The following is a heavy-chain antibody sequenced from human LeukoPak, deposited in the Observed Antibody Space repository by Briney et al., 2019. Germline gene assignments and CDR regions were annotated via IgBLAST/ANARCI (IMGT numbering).Heavy chain of an antibody. D-gene: IGHD2-2*01. CDR2: IYTSGST. V-gene: IGHV4-4*07. Sequence: SETLSLTCTVSGGSISSYYWNWIRQPAGKGLEWIGRIYTSGSTNYNPSLKSRVTMSVDTSKNQFSLKLSSVTAADTAVYYCARDQGYCSSTSCPTHNWFDPWGQGTLVTVSS. CDR1: GGSISSYY. J-gene: IGHJ5*02. CDR3: ARDQGYCSSTSCPTHNWFDP.